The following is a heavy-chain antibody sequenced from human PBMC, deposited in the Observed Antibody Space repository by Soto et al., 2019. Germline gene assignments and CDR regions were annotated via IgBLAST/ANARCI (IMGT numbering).Heavy chain of an antibody. V-gene: IGHV3-9*01. Sequence: GGSLRLSCAASGFTFDDYAMHWVRQAPGKGLEWVSGISWNSGSIGYADSVKGRFTISRDNAKNSLYLQMNSLRAEDTALYYCAKGPTSRGFGELLYFDYWGQGTLVTVSS. D-gene: IGHD3-10*01. CDR1: GFTFDDYA. CDR2: ISWNSGSI. CDR3: AKGPTSRGFGELLYFDY. J-gene: IGHJ4*02.